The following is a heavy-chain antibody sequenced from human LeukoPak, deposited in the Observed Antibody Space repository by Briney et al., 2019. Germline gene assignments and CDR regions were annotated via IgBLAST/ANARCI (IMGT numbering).Heavy chain of an antibody. Sequence: GGSLRLSCAASGFTVRSTYMSWVRQAPGKGLEYVSIIYSGGNTSYADSVRGRFTISRDNSKNTLYLQMNSLRAEDTAVYYCAKERDTAMVTIDYWGQGTLVTVSS. V-gene: IGHV3-53*05. D-gene: IGHD5-18*01. CDR3: AKERDTAMVTIDY. J-gene: IGHJ4*02. CDR1: GFTVRSTY. CDR2: IYSGGNT.